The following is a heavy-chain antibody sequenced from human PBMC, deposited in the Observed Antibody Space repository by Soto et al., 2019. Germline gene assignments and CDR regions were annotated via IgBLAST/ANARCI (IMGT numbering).Heavy chain of an antibody. D-gene: IGHD1-26*01. J-gene: IGHJ4*02. CDR3: AREGSYHYFDY. CDR2: IYYTGRT. V-gene: IGHV4-31*03. Sequence: QVQLQESGPGLEKPSQTLSLASTVSDGSVSRGGYYWSWIRQSPAKNLEWIGNIYYTGRTSYNPSLKSRLTISLETSKRQFSLRLASVSAADTAVYYCAREGSYHYFDYWGQGALVTVSS. CDR1: DGSVSRGGYY.